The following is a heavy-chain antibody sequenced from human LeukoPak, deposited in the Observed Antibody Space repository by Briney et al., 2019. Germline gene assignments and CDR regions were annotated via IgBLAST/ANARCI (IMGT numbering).Heavy chain of an antibody. CDR1: GLTFRNAW. J-gene: IGHJ3*02. CDR2: IKSKTDGGTA. D-gene: IGHD2-2*01. CDR3: TTRTWADGFDI. V-gene: IGHV3-15*01. Sequence: GGSLRLSCAASGLTFRNAWMNWVRQAPGKGLEWVGRIKSKTDGGTADYAAPVKGRITISRDDSKNMLYLQINSLKADDAALYYCTTRTWADGFDIWGQGTMVTVSS.